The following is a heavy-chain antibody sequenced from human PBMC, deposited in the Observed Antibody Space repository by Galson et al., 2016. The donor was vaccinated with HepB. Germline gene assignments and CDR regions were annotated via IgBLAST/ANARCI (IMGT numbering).Heavy chain of an antibody. CDR2: INHSGST. CDR3: ARDSRRWVVDYYYYGMDV. V-gene: IGHV4-34*01. J-gene: IGHJ6*02. D-gene: IGHD2-15*01. CDR1: GGSFNGYY. Sequence: SETLSLTCAVYGGSFNGYYWSWIRQPPGKGLEWIGEINHSGSTNYNPSLKSRVTISVDTSKNQFSLKLSSVTAADTAVYYCARDSRRWVVDYYYYGMDVWGQGTSVTVSS.